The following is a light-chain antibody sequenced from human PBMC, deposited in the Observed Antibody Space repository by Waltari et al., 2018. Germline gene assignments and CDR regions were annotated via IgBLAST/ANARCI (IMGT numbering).Light chain of an antibody. CDR2: EVS. V-gene: IGLV2-8*01. J-gene: IGLJ3*02. Sequence: QSALTQPPSASGSPGQSVTISCTGTSRAVGGYHYVSWFQQHPGKAPKLMIFEVSKRPSGVPDRFSGSKSGNTASLTVSGLQAEDEADYYCSSFAGGDTWVFGGGTKLTVL. CDR1: SRAVGGYHY. CDR3: SSFAGGDTWV.